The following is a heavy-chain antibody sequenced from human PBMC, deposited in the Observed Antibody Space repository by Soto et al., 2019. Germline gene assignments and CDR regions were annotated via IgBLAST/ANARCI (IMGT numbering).Heavy chain of an antibody. D-gene: IGHD6-19*01. V-gene: IGHV3-21*01. CDR2: ISSSSSYI. Sequence: VGSLRLSCAASGFTFSSYALSWFRQAPGKGLEWVSSISSSSSYIYYADSVKGRFTISRDNAKNSLYLQMNSLRAEDTAVYYCARDPVPLYYFDYWGQGTLVTVSS. J-gene: IGHJ4*02. CDR1: GFTFSSYA. CDR3: ARDPVPLYYFDY.